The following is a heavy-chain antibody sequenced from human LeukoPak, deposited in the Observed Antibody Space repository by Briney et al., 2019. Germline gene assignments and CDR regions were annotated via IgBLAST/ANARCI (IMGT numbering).Heavy chain of an antibody. V-gene: IGHV7-4-1*02. D-gene: IGHD2-2*01. CDR1: GYTFTSYT. Sequence: EASVKVSCKASGYTFTSYTMNWVRQAPGQGLEWMGWINTNTGNPTYAQGFTGRFVFSLDASISTAYLQISGLKAEDTAVYFCAREFQYLDYYYYIDVWGKGTTVTVSS. J-gene: IGHJ6*03. CDR2: INTNTGNP. CDR3: AREFQYLDYYYYIDV.